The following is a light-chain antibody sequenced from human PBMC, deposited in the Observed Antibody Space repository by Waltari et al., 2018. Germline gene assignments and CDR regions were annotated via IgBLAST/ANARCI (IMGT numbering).Light chain of an antibody. CDR1: ENVNNY. Sequence: DIQMTQSPSSLSASVGDRVTITCRASENVNNYLNWYQQKPGKAPKLLIYKASTLQSGVPSRFSVSGSVTDYTFTISSLQSEDVATYYCQHGYGTPWTFGQGTKVEIK. J-gene: IGKJ1*01. CDR3: QHGYGTPWT. CDR2: KAS. V-gene: IGKV1-39*01.